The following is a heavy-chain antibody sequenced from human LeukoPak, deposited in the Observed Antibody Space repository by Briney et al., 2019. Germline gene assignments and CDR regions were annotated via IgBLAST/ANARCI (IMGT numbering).Heavy chain of an antibody. J-gene: IGHJ5*02. CDR2: INPNSGGT. V-gene: IGHV1-2*02. D-gene: IGHD3-3*01. Sequence: ASVKVSCKASGYTFSGYYMHWVRQAPGQGLEWMGWINPNSGGTNYAQKFQGRVTMTRDTSISTAYMELSRLRSDDTAVYYCARGAAASWSDYDNWFDPWGQGTLVTVSS. CDR3: ARGAAASWSDYDNWFDP. CDR1: GYTFSGYY.